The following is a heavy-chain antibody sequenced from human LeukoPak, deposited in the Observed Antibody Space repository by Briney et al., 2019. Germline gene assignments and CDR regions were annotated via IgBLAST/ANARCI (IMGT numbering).Heavy chain of an antibody. D-gene: IGHD3/OR15-3a*01. Sequence: SETLSLTCTVSGDSISRFYWNWIRQPAGKGLEWIGRIYASSGSTKYNPSLESRVFMSLDTSKNQFSLKLSSVTAADTAVYYCARDRGLADAFDIWGQGTMVTVSS. J-gene: IGHJ3*02. CDR1: GDSISRFY. CDR2: IYASSGST. CDR3: ARDRGLADAFDI. V-gene: IGHV4-4*07.